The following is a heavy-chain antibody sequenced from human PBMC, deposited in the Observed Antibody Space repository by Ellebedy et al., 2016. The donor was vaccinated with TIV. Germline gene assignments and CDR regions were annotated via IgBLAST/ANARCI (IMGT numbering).Heavy chain of an antibody. D-gene: IGHD1-26*01. CDR3: STGSYFGRGA. CDR2: IYSGGRT. J-gene: IGHJ5*02. Sequence: GGSLRLXXAASAFTVSNNYMTWVRQAPGKGLEWVSLIYSGGRTYYADSVKGRFTISRDNSKNTLYLQMNSLRAEDTAVYYCSTGSYFGRGAWGQGTLVTVSS. CDR1: AFTVSNNY. V-gene: IGHV3-53*01.